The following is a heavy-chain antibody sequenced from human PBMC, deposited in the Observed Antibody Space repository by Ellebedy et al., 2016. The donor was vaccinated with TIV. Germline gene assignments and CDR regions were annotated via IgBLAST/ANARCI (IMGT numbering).Heavy chain of an antibody. CDR3: ARLPGEDSRGYYFVY. V-gene: IGHV4-59*08. CDR2: IYNSGRT. J-gene: IGHJ4*02. D-gene: IGHD3-22*01. CDR1: GGVISSYY. Sequence: MPSETLSLTCSVSGGVISSYYWSWIRQPPGKGLEWIGDIYNSGRTDYNPSPKSRVTLSVNTSKNQFSLRLSSVTAADTAVYYCARLPGEDSRGYYFVYWGQGTLVTVSS.